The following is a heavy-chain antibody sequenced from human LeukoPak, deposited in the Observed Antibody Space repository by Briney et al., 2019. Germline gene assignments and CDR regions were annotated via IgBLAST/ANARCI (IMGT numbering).Heavy chain of an antibody. D-gene: IGHD3-3*01. CDR2: ISYSGST. CDR1: GGSISSGGYY. Sequence: SQTLSLTCTVSGGSISSGGYYWSWIRQPPGKGLEWIGYISYSGSTNYNPSLKSRVTIPLDTSKNQFSLKLSSVTAADTAVYYCASQSGYSTTYYFDYWGQGTLVTVSS. CDR3: ASQSGYSTTYYFDY. J-gene: IGHJ4*02. V-gene: IGHV4-61*08.